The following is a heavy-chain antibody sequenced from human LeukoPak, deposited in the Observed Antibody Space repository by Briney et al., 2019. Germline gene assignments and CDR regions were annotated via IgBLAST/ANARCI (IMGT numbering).Heavy chain of an antibody. D-gene: IGHD2-2*01. CDR1: GYTFTGYY. Sequence: ASVTVSCTASGYTFTGYYMHWVRQAPGQGLEWMGRINPNSGGTNYAQKFQGWVTMTRDTSISTAYMELSRLRSDDTAVYYCARCSSTSCYFGMDVWGQGTTVTVS. CDR2: INPNSGGT. V-gene: IGHV1-2*04. CDR3: ARCSSTSCYFGMDV. J-gene: IGHJ6*02.